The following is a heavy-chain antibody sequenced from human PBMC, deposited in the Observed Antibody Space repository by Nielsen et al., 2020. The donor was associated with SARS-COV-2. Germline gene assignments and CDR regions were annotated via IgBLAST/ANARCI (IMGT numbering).Heavy chain of an antibody. CDR2: TNSDSGNT. CDR3: ARSRGCSATSCFFDY. V-gene: IGHV1-3*04. CDR1: GYTFTAYA. J-gene: IGHJ4*02. D-gene: IGHD2-2*01. Sequence: ASVKVSCKASGYTFTAYAIHWVRQDPGQRLEWMGWTNSDSGNTKYSQKFRGRVTITRDTSASTAYMGLSGLSSEDTAVYYCARSRGCSATSCFFDYWGQGALVTVSS.